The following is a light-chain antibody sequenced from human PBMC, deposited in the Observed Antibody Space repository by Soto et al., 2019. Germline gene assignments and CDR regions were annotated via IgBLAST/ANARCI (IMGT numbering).Light chain of an antibody. CDR2: DVS. CDR3: QQYGSSRT. J-gene: IGKJ1*01. Sequence: EIVLTQSPGTLSLSPGERATLSCRASQSVNSNYLVWYQQKPGQAPRLLIYDVSNRATGIPDRFSGSGSGTDFTLTISRLEPEDFAVYYCQQYGSSRTLGQGTKVEI. CDR1: QSVNSNY. V-gene: IGKV3-20*01.